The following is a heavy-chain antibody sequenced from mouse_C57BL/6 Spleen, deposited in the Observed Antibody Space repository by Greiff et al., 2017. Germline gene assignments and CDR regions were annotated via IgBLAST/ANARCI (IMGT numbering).Heavy chain of an antibody. CDR2: IYPGSGNT. J-gene: IGHJ3*01. CDR1: GYTFTDYY. V-gene: IGHV1-76*01. Sequence: VQLQQSGAELVRPGASVKLSCKASGYTFTDYYINWVKQRPGQGLEWIARIYPGSGNTYYNEKFKGKATLTAEKSSSTAYMQLSSLTSEDSAVYVCARSGTGPWFAYWGQGTLVTVSA. D-gene: IGHD4-1*01. CDR3: ARSGTGPWFAY.